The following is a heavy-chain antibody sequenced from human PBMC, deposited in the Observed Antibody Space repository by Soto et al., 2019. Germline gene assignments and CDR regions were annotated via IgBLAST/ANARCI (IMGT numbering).Heavy chain of an antibody. CDR3: AGSVSP. V-gene: IGHV4-31*03. D-gene: IGHD6-19*01. J-gene: IGHJ5*02. CDR1: GGSISSGGYY. Sequence: QVQLQESGPGLVKPSQTLSLTCTVSGGSISSGGYYWNGIRQHPGKGLEWIGYIYYIGSTYYNPSFKRRVTISLDTSKNRSSLALTSVTAADMGVYDSAGSVSPWRQATLVTVPS. CDR2: IYYIGST.